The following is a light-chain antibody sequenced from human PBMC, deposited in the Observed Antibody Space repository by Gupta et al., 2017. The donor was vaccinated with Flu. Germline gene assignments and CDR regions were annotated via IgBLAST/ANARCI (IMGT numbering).Light chain of an antibody. J-gene: IGLJ2*01. CDR3: SSYTSRSTFD. V-gene: IGLV2-14*01. CDR2: EVT. Sequence: QSALTQPASVSGSPGQSITISCTGTSSDVGSYVSWYQHHPGKVPKLLIYEVTNRPSGVSNRFSASKSGNTASLTISGLQAEDEADYYCSSYTSRSTFDFGGATKLTVL. CDR1: SSDVGSY.